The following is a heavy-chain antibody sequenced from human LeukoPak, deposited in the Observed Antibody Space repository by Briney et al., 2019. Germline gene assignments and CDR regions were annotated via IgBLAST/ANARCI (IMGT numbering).Heavy chain of an antibody. Sequence: ASVKVSCKASGYTFTGYYMHWVRQAPGQGLEWMGWISAYNGNTNYAQKLQGRVTMTTDTSTSTAYMELRSLRSDDTAVYYCARWSPYYYDSSGYYPRDYWGQGTLVTVSS. CDR2: ISAYNGNT. CDR3: ARWSPYYYDSSGYYPRDY. V-gene: IGHV1-18*04. D-gene: IGHD3-22*01. CDR1: GYTFTGYY. J-gene: IGHJ4*02.